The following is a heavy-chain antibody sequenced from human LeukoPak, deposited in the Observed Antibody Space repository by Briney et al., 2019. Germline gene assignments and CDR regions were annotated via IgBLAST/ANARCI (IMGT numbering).Heavy chain of an antibody. J-gene: IGHJ4*02. CDR3: ARDSSSWYYFDY. CDR1: GYTFTSYY. CDR2: TNPSGGST. D-gene: IGHD6-13*01. Sequence: AAAVKVSCTASGYTFTSYYMHWVRQAPGQGLEWMGITNPSGGSTSYAQKFQGRVTMTRDTSTNTVYMELSSLRSEDTAVFYCARDSSSWYYFDYWGQGTLVTVPS. V-gene: IGHV1-46*01.